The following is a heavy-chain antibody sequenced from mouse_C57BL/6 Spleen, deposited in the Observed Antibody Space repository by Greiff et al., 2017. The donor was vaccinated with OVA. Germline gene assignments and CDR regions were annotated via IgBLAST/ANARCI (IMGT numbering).Heavy chain of an antibody. CDR1: GYTFTSYG. Sequence: QVQLQQPGAELVKPGASVKLSCKASGYTFTSYGMPWVKQRPGRGLEWIGRIDPNSGGTKYNEKFKSKATLTVDKPSSTAYMQLSSLTSEYSAVYYCARERLLRYDLFAYWGQGTLVTVSA. D-gene: IGHD1-1*01. CDR2: IDPNSGGT. V-gene: IGHV1-72*01. J-gene: IGHJ3*01. CDR3: ARERLLRYDLFAY.